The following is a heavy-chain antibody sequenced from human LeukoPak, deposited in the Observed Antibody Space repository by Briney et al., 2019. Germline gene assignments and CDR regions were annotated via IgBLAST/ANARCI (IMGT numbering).Heavy chain of an antibody. CDR2: IYHSGNT. V-gene: IGHV4-39*01. D-gene: IGHD5-18*01. CDR1: GGSISSSTYY. Sequence: SETLSLTCTVSGGSISSSTYYWGWIRQPPGKGLEWIGSIYHSGNTYYNPSPKSRVTISVDTSKNQFSLKLSSVTAADTAVFYCARRWYSYGHQTFDYWGQGTLVTVSS. J-gene: IGHJ4*02. CDR3: ARRWYSYGHQTFDY.